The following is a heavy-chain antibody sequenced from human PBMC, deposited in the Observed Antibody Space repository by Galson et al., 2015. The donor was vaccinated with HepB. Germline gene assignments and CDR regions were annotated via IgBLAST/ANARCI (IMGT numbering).Heavy chain of an antibody. V-gene: IGHV3-33*01. CDR3: ARDFYGGYEGFFDY. CDR1: GFTFNNYG. D-gene: IGHD5-12*01. Sequence: SLRLSCAASGFTFNNYGMHWVRQAPGKGLEWVAVIWYDGSDKYYVDSVKGRFTISRDNSKNTLYLQMNSLRADDTAVYYCARDFYGGYEGFFDYSGQGTLVTVSS. CDR2: IWYDGSDK. J-gene: IGHJ4*02.